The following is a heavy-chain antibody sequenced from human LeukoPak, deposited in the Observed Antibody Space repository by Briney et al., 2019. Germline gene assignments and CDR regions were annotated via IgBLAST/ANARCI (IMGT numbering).Heavy chain of an antibody. CDR3: ARQAISGYDPPPFDS. CDR2: LYYSGST. J-gene: IGHJ4*02. Sequence: SETLSLTCTVSGGSISSSTYYWGWIRQPPGKGLEWIGNLYYSGSTYYNPSLKSRVTISVDTSENQFSLKLSSVTAADTAVYYCARQAISGYDPPPFDSWGQGTLVTVSS. V-gene: IGHV4-39*01. CDR1: GGSISSSTYY. D-gene: IGHD5-12*01.